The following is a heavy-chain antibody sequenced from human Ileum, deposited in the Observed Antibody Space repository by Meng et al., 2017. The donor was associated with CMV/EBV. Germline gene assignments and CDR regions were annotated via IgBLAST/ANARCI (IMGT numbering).Heavy chain of an antibody. CDR2: LYPGGSI. CDR3: ARETNLGS. CDR1: GFAVSSTY. J-gene: IGHJ5*02. D-gene: IGHD5-24*01. Sequence: GGSLRLSCAASGFAVSSTYMTWIRQVPGKGLEWVSVLYPGGSIYYADSVQGRVTNSRDTSTNTLFLHMNSLRVDDTALYYCARETNLGSWGQGTLVTVSS. V-gene: IGHV3-66*02.